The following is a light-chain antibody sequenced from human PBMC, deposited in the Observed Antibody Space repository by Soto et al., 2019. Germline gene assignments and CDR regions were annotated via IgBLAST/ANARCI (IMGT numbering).Light chain of an antibody. V-gene: IGLV3-1*01. CDR1: KLGDKY. CDR3: QAWDNSLV. Sequence: SYQLTQPPSVPVSPGQTASITCSGDKLGDKYACWYQQKPGQSPVLVIYQDSKRPSGIPERFSGSNSGNTATLTISGTQAMDEADYYCQAWDNSLVFGGGTKLTVL. J-gene: IGLJ2*01. CDR2: QDS.